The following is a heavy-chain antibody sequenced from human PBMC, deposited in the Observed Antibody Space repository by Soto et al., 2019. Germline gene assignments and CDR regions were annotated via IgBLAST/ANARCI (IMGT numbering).Heavy chain of an antibody. CDR3: ARHVRHFDSGDPSPGYFDS. V-gene: IGHV4-39*01. CDR2: IYYSGTF. Sequence: SETLSLTCTVSGDAISRIDYCWAWIRQAPEKGLEWIGTIYYSGTFYYNPSLKSRLTISVDTSENQFSLKLSSVTAADTAVYYCARHVRHFDSGDPSPGYFDSWGQGTLVTVSS. D-gene: IGHD3-22*01. J-gene: IGHJ4*02. CDR1: GDAISRIDYC.